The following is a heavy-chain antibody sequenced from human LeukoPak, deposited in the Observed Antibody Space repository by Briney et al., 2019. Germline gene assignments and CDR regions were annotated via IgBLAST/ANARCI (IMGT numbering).Heavy chain of an antibody. CDR3: ARGRYSSGWNIYYYYSDV. Sequence: SETLSLTCAVYGGSFSGYYWRWSPQPPGKGLEWIGEINHSGSTNYNPSLKSRVTISVDTSKNQFSLRLSSVTAADTAVYYCARGRYSSGWNIYYYYSDVWGKGTTVTVSS. J-gene: IGHJ6*03. V-gene: IGHV4-34*01. CDR2: INHSGST. D-gene: IGHD6-19*01. CDR1: GGSFSGYY.